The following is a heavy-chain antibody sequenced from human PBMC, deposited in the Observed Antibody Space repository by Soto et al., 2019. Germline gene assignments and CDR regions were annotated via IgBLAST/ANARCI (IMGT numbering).Heavy chain of an antibody. D-gene: IGHD6-19*01. CDR3: AKERYSSSRISDY. Sequence: PGGSLRLSCAASGFTLSSYAMSWVRQAPGKGLEWVAAISGSGTSTYYADSVKGRFTISKDNSKNTLYLQMNSLRAEDTAVYYCAKERYSSSRISDYWGQGTLVTVSS. CDR2: ISGSGTST. V-gene: IGHV3-23*01. CDR1: GFTLSSYA. J-gene: IGHJ4*02.